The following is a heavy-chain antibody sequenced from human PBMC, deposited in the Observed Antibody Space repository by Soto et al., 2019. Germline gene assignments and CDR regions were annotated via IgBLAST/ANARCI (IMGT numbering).Heavy chain of an antibody. D-gene: IGHD1-20*01. CDR3: ARKYKTSRYEAGP. CDR2: IVYDGSNK. J-gene: IGHJ5*02. CDR1: GFTFSNYA. V-gene: IGHV3-30-3*01. Sequence: QVQLVESGGGVVQPGRSLRLSCSASGFTFSNYAMHWVRQAPGKGLEWVAVIVYDGSNKYYADSVKGRFTISRDNSKNTLYLQMNSLRPEDTAVYYCARKYKTSRYEAGPWGQGTLVTVSS.